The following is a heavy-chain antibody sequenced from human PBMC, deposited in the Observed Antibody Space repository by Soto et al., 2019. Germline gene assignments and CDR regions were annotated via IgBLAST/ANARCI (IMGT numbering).Heavy chain of an antibody. CDR2: INPNSGGT. V-gene: IGHV1-2*04. CDR3: ARGASPLSYYYDSSGSEYYFDY. CDR1: GYTFTGYY. Sequence: VKVSCKASGYTFTGYYMHWVRQAPGQGLEWMGWINPNSGGTNYAQKFQGWVTMTRDTSISTAYMELSRLRSDDTAVYYCARGASPLSYYYDSSGSEYYFDYWGQGTLVTVSS. J-gene: IGHJ4*02. D-gene: IGHD3-22*01.